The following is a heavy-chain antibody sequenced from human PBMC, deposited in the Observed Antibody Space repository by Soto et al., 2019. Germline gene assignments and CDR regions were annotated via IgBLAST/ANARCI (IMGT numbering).Heavy chain of an antibody. Sequence: QVQLQESGPGLVKPSQTLSLTCTVSGVSISSSDYAWSWIRQSPQKGLEWIGYIYFKGSINYSPSFRSRATISRDTSTIEVFLSLRSVTAADTGMYYCAREPVCAVNDCYAFDAGGQGSLVTVSS. CDR2: IYFKGSI. CDR3: AREPVCAVNDCYAFDA. CDR1: GVSISSSDYA. D-gene: IGHD2-21*02. V-gene: IGHV4-30-4*01. J-gene: IGHJ5*02.